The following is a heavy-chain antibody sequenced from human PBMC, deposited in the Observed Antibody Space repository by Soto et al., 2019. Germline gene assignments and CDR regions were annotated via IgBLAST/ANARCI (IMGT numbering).Heavy chain of an antibody. Sequence: PGESLKISCKGSGYRFTSYWIGWVRQMPGKGLEWMGIIYPGDSDTRYSPSFQGQVTISADKSISTAYLQWSSLKASDTAMYYCARQPTVTSNAFDIWGQGTMVTVSS. V-gene: IGHV5-51*01. CDR2: IYPGDSDT. CDR3: ARQPTVTSNAFDI. D-gene: IGHD4-17*01. CDR1: GYRFTSYW. J-gene: IGHJ3*02.